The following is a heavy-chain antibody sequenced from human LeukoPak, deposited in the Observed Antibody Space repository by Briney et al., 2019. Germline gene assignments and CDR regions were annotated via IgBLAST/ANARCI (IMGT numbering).Heavy chain of an antibody. CDR3: TTAGSVLRYFDWISPIDY. J-gene: IGHJ4*02. Sequence: GGSLRLSCAASGFTFSNAWMSWVRQAPGKGLEWAGRIKSKTDGGTTDYAAPVKGRFTISRDDSKNTLYLQMNSLKTEDTAVYYCTTAGSVLRYFDWISPIDYWGQGTLVTVSS. CDR2: IKSKTDGGTT. V-gene: IGHV3-15*01. D-gene: IGHD3-9*01. CDR1: GFTFSNAW.